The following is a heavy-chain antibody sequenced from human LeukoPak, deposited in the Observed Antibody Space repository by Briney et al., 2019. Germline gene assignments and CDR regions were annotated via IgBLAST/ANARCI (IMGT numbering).Heavy chain of an antibody. J-gene: IGHJ6*04. Sequence: GGSLRLFCAASGFTFSSYGMSWVRQSPGRGLEWVSSISCWGGSTYYADYVEGRFTISRNNSKNTLYMQMNSLRAEDTAVYYCVKDEFGRYFDWLGPDVWGKGTTVTISS. V-gene: IGHV3-23*01. CDR1: GFTFSSYG. D-gene: IGHD3-9*01. CDR3: VKDEFGRYFDWLGPDV. CDR2: ISCWGGST.